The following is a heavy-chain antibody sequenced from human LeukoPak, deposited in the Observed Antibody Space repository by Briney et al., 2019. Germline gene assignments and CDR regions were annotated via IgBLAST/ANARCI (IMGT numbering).Heavy chain of an antibody. V-gene: IGHV3-30*18. D-gene: IGHD3-3*01. CDR1: GFTFSSYG. J-gene: IGHJ4*02. CDR3: AKHPQVDYDSDQDY. Sequence: GGSLRLSCAASGFTFSSYGMHWVRQAPGKGLEWVAVISYDGSNEYYADSVKGRFTISRDNSKNTLYLQMNSLRAEDTAVYYCAKHPQVDYDSDQDYWGQGTLVTVSS. CDR2: ISYDGSNE.